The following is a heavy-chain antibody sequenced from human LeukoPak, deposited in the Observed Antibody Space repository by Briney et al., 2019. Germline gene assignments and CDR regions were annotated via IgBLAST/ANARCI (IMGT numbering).Heavy chain of an antibody. D-gene: IGHD6-13*01. Sequence: PGGSLRLSCAASGFTFSSYEMNWVRQAPGRGLEWVSYITSSGSSKYYADSVKGRFTISRDNAKNSLYLQMNGLRAGDTAVYYCARDPPGLAEAGTNWFDPWGQGTLVTVSS. CDR1: GFTFSSYE. CDR3: ARDPPGLAEAGTNWFDP. CDR2: ITSSGSSK. V-gene: IGHV3-48*03. J-gene: IGHJ5*02.